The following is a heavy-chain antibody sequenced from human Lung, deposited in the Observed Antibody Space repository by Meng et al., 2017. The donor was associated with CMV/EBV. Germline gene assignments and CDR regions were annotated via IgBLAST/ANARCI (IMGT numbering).Heavy chain of an antibody. V-gene: IGHV1-2*02. CDR3: ASKMYYDFWSAYRGTEGVDPFTI. CDR1: GYTFTDYR. CDR2: ISPNNGAT. Sequence: ASXXVSXKASGYTFTDYRMHWVRQAPGQGLEWMGWISPNNGATNYAQRFQGRVTMTRDTSISTAYMELNRLTYDDTAMYYCASKMYYDFWSAYRGTEGVDPFTIXGQGXLVTVSS. D-gene: IGHD3-3*01. J-gene: IGHJ3*02.